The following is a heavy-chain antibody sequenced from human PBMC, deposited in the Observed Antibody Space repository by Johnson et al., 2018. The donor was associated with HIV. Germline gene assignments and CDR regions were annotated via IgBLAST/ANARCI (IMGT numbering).Heavy chain of an antibody. Sequence: QVQLVESGGGVVQPGRSLRLSCVASGFNFSTYAMHWVRQAPGKGLEWVAVISYDGSNKYYADSVKGRFTISRDNAKNTLYLQMNSLRAEDPAVYYCARAGRLGYCSGGSCYSPAFDIWGQGTMVTVSA. CDR3: ARAGRLGYCSGGSCYSPAFDI. V-gene: IGHV3-30*04. D-gene: IGHD2-15*01. CDR2: ISYDGSNK. CDR1: GFNFSTYA. J-gene: IGHJ3*02.